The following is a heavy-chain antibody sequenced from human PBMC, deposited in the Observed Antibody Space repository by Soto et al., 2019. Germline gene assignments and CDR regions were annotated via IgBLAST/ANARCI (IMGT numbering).Heavy chain of an antibody. J-gene: IGHJ3*02. CDR1: GGSISSSSYY. CDR3: ARTYSKQLGLAFDI. CDR2: IYYSGST. V-gene: IGHV4-39*01. Sequence: SETLSLTCTVSGGSISSSSYYWGWIRQPPGKGLEWIGSIYYSGSTYYNPSLKIRITISVDTSKNQFSLKLSSVTAADTAVYYCARTYSKQLGLAFDIWGQGTMVTVSS. D-gene: IGHD6-13*01.